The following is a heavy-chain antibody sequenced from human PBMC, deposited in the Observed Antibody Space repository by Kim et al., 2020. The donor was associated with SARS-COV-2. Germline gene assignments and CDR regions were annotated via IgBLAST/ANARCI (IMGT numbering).Heavy chain of an antibody. CDR1: GGSFSGYY. Sequence: SETLSLTCAVYGGSFSGYYWSWIRQPPGKGLEWIGEINHSGSTNYNPSLKSRVTISVDTSKNQFSLKLSSVTAADTAVYYCVVPQGFGAFDIWGQGTMVTVSS. J-gene: IGHJ3*02. V-gene: IGHV4-34*01. CDR3: VVPQGFGAFDI. D-gene: IGHD2-15*01. CDR2: INHSGST.